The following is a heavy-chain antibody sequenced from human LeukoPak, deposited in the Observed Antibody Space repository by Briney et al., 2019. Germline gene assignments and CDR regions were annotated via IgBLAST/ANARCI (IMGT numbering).Heavy chain of an antibody. V-gene: IGHV3-30*18. CDR2: ISYDGSHE. J-gene: IGHJ4*02. Sequence: PGRSLRLSCAASGFTFRSYGMHWVRQAPGKGLEWVAVISYDGSHEYYADSIKGRFTISRDNSKNTLYLQMNSLRAEDTAVYYCAKGPYGGNSGGYFDYWGQGTLVTVSS. CDR3: AKGPYGGNSGGYFDY. D-gene: IGHD4-23*01. CDR1: GFTFRSYG.